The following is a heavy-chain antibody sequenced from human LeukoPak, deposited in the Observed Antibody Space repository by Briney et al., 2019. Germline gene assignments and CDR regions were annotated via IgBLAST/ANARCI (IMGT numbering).Heavy chain of an antibody. CDR1: GDSVSSKTAA. J-gene: IGHJ5*02. Sequence: SQTLSLTCAISGDSVSSKTAAWNWIRQSPSRGLEWLGRTYYRSKWSSGYAASVKSRITINPDTSKNQFSLQLKSVTPEDTAVYYCATVSGGTYDSSGYYYYWFDPWGQGTLVTVSS. CDR2: TYYRSKWSS. V-gene: IGHV6-1*01. D-gene: IGHD3-22*01. CDR3: ATVSGGTYDSSGYYYYWFDP.